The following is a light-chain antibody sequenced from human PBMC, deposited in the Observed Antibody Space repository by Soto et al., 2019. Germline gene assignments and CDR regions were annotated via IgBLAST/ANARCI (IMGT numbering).Light chain of an antibody. CDR1: QIVSSTY. J-gene: IGKJ4*01. Sequence: EIVLTQSPGTLSLSPGERATLSCRASQIVSSTYLAWFQQKPGQAPRLLIYGASTRATGIPDRFSGSGSGTDFTLTISGLAPEDFALYYCHQYGVAPPHTFGGGTKVEV. V-gene: IGKV3-20*01. CDR3: HQYGVAPPHT. CDR2: GAS.